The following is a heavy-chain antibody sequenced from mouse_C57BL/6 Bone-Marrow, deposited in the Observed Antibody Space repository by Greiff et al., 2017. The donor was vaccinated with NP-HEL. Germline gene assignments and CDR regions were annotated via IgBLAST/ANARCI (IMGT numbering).Heavy chain of an antibody. Sequence: DVQLVESGGGLVKPGGSLKLSCAASGFPFSDYGMHWVRPAPEKGLEWVAYISSGSSTIYYADTVKGRFTISRDNAKNTLFLQMTRLRSEDTARYYCARRRGSWFAYWGQGTLVTVSA. V-gene: IGHV5-17*01. CDR1: GFPFSDYG. CDR3: ARRRGSWFAY. J-gene: IGHJ3*01. CDR2: ISSGSSTI.